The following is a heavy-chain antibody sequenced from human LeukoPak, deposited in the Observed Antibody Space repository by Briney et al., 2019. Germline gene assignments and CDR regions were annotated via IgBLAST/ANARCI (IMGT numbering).Heavy chain of an antibody. D-gene: IGHD1-1*01. CDR2: ISHTGNDI. Sequence: PGGSLRLSCAASGFTFSTHSMNWVRQAPGKGLEWVSYISHTGNDIYYGECVKGRFTISRDNAKNSLYLQMHTLRAEDTAVYYCAGDGTGVLPGDAFDIWSQGTMVTVSS. CDR1: GFTFSTHS. CDR3: AGDGTGVLPGDAFDI. V-gene: IGHV3-21*05. J-gene: IGHJ3*02.